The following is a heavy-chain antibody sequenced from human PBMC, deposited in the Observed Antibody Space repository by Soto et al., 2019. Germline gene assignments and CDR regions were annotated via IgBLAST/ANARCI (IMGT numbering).Heavy chain of an antibody. J-gene: IGHJ5*02. CDR2: IYWDDDK. CDR3: ARTYYDILTGYYHDLNWFDP. D-gene: IGHD3-9*01. V-gene: IGHV2-5*02. Sequence: SGPTLVNPTQTLTLTCTFSGFSLSTSGVGVGWIRQPPGKALEWLALIYWDDDKRYSPSLKSRLTITKDTSKNQVVLTMTNMDPVDTATYYCARTYYDILTGYYHDLNWFDPWGQGTLVTVSS. CDR1: GFSLSTSGVG.